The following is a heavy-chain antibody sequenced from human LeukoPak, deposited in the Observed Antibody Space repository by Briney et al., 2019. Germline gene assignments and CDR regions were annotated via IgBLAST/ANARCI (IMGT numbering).Heavy chain of an antibody. Sequence: GRSLRLSCAASGFTFSSYAMHWVRQAPGKGLEWVAVISYDGSNKYYADSVKGRFTISRDNSKNTLYLQMNSLRAEDTAVYYCAQDNRDGYTGNYYYYYYMDVWGKGTTVTVSS. D-gene: IGHD5-24*01. CDR2: ISYDGSNK. V-gene: IGHV3-30*04. J-gene: IGHJ6*03. CDR3: AQDNRDGYTGNYYYYYYMDV. CDR1: GFTFSSYA.